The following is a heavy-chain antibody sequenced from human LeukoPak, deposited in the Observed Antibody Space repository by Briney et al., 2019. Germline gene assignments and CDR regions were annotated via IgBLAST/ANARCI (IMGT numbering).Heavy chain of an antibody. CDR1: GFTFSSFG. Sequence: GGSLRLSCAASGFTFSSFGIHWVRQAPGEGLEWVAYIGYSGTDTYYADSVKGRFTISRDNSKNTVHLQVNSLRAADTALYSCARDLAERKYHLAYWGQGTLVTVSS. CDR3: ARDLAERKYHLAY. CDR2: IGYSGTDT. J-gene: IGHJ4*02. D-gene: IGHD2-2*01. V-gene: IGHV3-30*02.